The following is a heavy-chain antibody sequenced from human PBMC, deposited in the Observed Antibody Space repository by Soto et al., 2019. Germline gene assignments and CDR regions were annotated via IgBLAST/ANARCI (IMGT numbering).Heavy chain of an antibody. Sequence: VQLVQSGAAVKKPGASVKVSCKASGYTFTSHAMHWVRQAPGQRREWMGWINAGNGNTKYSQKFQGRVTITRDTSASTAYMELSSLRSEDTAVYYCARSVVVPVAPDCWGQGTLVSVSS. J-gene: IGHJ4*02. V-gene: IGHV1-3*01. CDR1: GYTFTSHA. CDR3: ARSVVVPVAPDC. D-gene: IGHD2-2*01. CDR2: INAGNGNT.